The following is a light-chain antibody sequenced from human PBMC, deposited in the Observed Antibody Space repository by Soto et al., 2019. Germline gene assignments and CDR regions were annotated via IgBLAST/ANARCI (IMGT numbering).Light chain of an antibody. CDR1: QSVRTN. CDR2: GAS. J-gene: IGKJ2*01. Sequence: ETVVTQSPATLSMSPGERATLSCRTSQSVRTNLAWYQQKPGQAPRLLIYGASTVATGIPDRFSGSGSGTDFILTIGSLQSEDFAMYYCQHYNNWPPNTFGQGTKLEIK. V-gene: IGKV3-15*01. CDR3: QHYNNWPPNT.